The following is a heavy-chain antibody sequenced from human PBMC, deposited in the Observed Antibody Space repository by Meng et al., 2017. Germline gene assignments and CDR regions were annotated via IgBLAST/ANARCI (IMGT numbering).Heavy chain of an antibody. Sequence: SETLSLTCTVSGYSISSGSDWGWIRQPPGKGLEWIGSISHSGSTYYNPSLKSRVTISVDTSKNQFSLKLSSVSAADTAVYYCARDLMTTDIWGQGTLVTVSS. V-gene: IGHV4-38-2*02. CDR3: ARDLMTTDI. CDR1: GYSISSGSD. CDR2: ISHSGST. D-gene: IGHD4-17*01. J-gene: IGHJ4*02.